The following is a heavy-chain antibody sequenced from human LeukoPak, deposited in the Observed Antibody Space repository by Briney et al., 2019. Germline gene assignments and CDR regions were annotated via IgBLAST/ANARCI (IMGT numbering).Heavy chain of an antibody. CDR2: IKQDGSER. CDR3: ARDPFLVVAMDY. CDR1: GCTFSSYW. D-gene: IGHD2-15*01. Sequence: GGSLRLSXAASGCTFSSYWMSWVGQAAGKGVDWVANIKQDGSERYYVGSVKGRFTISRDNAKNSLYLQMNSLRAEDTAEYYCARDPFLVVAMDYWGQGTLVTVSS. V-gene: IGHV3-7*01. J-gene: IGHJ4*02.